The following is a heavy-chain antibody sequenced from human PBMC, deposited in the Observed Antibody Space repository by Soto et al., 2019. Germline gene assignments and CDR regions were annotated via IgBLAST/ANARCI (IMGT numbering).Heavy chain of an antibody. CDR3: ARVMHAF. CDR2: TSYTGTT. V-gene: IGHV4-59*01. J-gene: IGHJ3*01. Sequence: RKFPGQGLEWIAYTSYTGTTHYNPSLQSRVTISLDTSKNQLSLKLTSITAADTAAHYCARVMHAF.